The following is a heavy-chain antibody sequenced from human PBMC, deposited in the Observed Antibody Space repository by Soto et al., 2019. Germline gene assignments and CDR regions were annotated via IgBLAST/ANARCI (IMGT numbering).Heavy chain of an antibody. V-gene: IGHV4-30-2*01. CDR2: IYHTGST. Sequence: TLSLTCAVSGGSISSGGYSWSWIRQPPGKGLEWIGYIYHTGSTYYNPSLKSRVTISVDTSKNQFSLNLSSVTAADTAVYYCARVFDYWGQGALVTVSS. CDR1: GGSISSGGYS. CDR3: ARVFDY. J-gene: IGHJ4*02.